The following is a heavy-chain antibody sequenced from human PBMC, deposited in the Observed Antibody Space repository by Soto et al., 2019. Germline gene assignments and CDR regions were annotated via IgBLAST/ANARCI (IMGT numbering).Heavy chain of an antibody. CDR2: IIPILGIA. CDR1: GGIISSYT. Sequence: QVQLVQSGADVKKPGSSVKVSCKASGGIISSYTITWVRQAPGQGLEWMGRIIPILGIANYAQKFQGRVTITADKSTSTAYMELSRLRSEDTAVYYCARMVGSYGMDVWGQGTTVTVSS. D-gene: IGHD2-15*01. V-gene: IGHV1-69*02. J-gene: IGHJ6*02. CDR3: ARMVGSYGMDV.